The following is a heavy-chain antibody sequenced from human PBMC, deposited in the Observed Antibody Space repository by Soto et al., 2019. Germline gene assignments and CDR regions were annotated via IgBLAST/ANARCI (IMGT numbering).Heavy chain of an antibody. J-gene: IGHJ3*02. CDR2: INPRGGRT. CDR3: AREVVVAATPGVDAFDI. Sequence: GASVDVCCKVCGDSLTELSMHCVRQAKRKGLEWMGIINPRGGRTSYAQKFQGRVTMTRDTSTSTVYMELSSLRSEDTAVYYCAREVVVAATPGVDAFDIWGQGTMVTGSS. CDR1: GDSLTELS. D-gene: IGHD2-15*01. V-gene: IGHV1-46*03.